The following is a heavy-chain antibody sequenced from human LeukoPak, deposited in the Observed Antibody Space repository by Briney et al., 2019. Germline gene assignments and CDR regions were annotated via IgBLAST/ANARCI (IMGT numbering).Heavy chain of an antibody. CDR2: IYSGGST. V-gene: IGHV3-66*01. Sequence: ETLSLTCAVYGGSFSGYYWSWVRQAPGKGLEWVSVIYSGGSTYYADSVKGRFTISRDNSKNTLYLQMNSLRAEDTAVYYCAREEDRSFDYWGQGTLVTVSS. CDR1: GGSFSGYY. CDR3: AREEDRSFDY. D-gene: IGHD1-14*01. J-gene: IGHJ4*02.